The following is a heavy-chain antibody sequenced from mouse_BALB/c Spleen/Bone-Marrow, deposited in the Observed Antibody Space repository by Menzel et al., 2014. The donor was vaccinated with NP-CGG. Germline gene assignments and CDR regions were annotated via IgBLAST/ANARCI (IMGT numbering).Heavy chain of an antibody. CDR2: ISSGGSYT. CDR1: GFTFSSYA. D-gene: IGHD3-2*02. CDR3: ARSPQRDYAMDY. J-gene: IGHJ4*01. Sequence: VQLKESGGGLVKPGGSLKLSCAASGFTFSSYAMSWVRQSPEKRLEWVAEISSGGSYTYYPDTVTGRFTISRDNAKNTLYLEMSSLRFEDTAMYYCARSPQRDYAMDYWGQGTSVTVSS. V-gene: IGHV5-9-4*01.